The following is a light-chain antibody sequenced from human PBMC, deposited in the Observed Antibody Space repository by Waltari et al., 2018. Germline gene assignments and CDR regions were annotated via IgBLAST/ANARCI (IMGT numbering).Light chain of an antibody. CDR1: QTVPSNH. J-gene: IGKJ2*01. CDR2: HAS. Sequence: ESVLTQSPGTLSLSPGERATLSCRASQTVPSNHLAWYQQRPGQAPRLLIYHASVRVTGNPDRFSGSGSGTDFTLTISRLEPEDFAVYYCQQYGTSPPYTFGQGTKLEIK. V-gene: IGKV3-20*01. CDR3: QQYGTSPPYT.